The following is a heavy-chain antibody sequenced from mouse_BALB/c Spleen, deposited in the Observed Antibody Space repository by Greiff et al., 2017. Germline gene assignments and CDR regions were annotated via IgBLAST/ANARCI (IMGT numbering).Heavy chain of an antibody. J-gene: IGHJ1*01. D-gene: IGHD2-3*01. V-gene: IGHV5-6-3*01. CDR1: GFTFSSYG. Sequence: EVKLMESGGGLVKPGGSLKLSCAASGFTFSSYGMSWVRQTPDKRLELVATINSNGGSTYYPDSVKGRFTISRDNATNTLYLQMSSLTSEDTAMYYGARGDGYYWYFDVWGAGTTVTVSS. CDR3: ARGDGYYWYFDV. CDR2: INSNGGST.